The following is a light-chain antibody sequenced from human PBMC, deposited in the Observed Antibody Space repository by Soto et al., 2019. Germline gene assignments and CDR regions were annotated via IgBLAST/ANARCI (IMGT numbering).Light chain of an antibody. CDR1: DSNIGSNY. V-gene: IGLV1-47*01. CDR2: RNN. CDR3: ATWDDSLSAAV. J-gene: IGLJ3*02. Sequence: QSVLTQPPSASGTAGQVVTISCSGGDSNIGSNYVYWYQHLPGTAPKALVYRNNLRPSGVPDRFSGSKSGTSASLAISGLRSDDEADYYCATWDDSLSAAVFGGGTKLTVL.